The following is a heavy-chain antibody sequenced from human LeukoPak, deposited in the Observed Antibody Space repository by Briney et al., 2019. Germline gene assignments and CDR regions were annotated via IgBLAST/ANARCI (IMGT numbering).Heavy chain of an antibody. V-gene: IGHV1-2*02. Sequence: ASVKVSCKASGYTFTGYYMHWVRQAPGQGLEWMGWINPNSGGTNYAQKFQGRVTMTRDTSISTAYMELSSLRFEDTAVYYCARGSDGSGSYGYYYYMDVWGKGTTVTISS. CDR3: ARGSDGSGSYGYYYYMDV. CDR1: GYTFTGYY. J-gene: IGHJ6*03. CDR2: INPNSGGT. D-gene: IGHD3-10*01.